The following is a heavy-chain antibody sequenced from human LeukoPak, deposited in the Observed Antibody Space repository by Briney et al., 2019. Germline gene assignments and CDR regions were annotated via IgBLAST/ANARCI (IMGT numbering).Heavy chain of an antibody. J-gene: IGHJ3*02. V-gene: IGHV1-69*05. CDR2: IIPIFGTA. Sequence: ASVKVSCKASGGTFSSYAISWVRQAPGQGLEWMGGIIPIFGTANYAQKFQGRVTITTDGSTSTAYMELSSLRSEDTAVYYCAGRSSRGSKNAFDIWGQGTMVTVSS. CDR3: AGRSSRGSKNAFDI. D-gene: IGHD6-13*01. CDR1: GGTFSSYA.